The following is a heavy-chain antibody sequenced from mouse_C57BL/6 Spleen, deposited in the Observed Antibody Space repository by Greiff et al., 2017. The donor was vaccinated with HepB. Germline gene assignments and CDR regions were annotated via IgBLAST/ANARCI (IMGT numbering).Heavy chain of an antibody. D-gene: IGHD1-1*01. CDR3: ARDAHYYGSLYFDY. CDR1: GFTFTDYY. CDR2: IRNKANGYTT. Sequence: EVQVVESGGGLVQPGGSLSLSCAASGFTFTDYYMSWVRQPPGKALEWLGFIRNKANGYTTEYSASVKGRLTISRENSQSILYLQMNALRAEDSATYYCARDAHYYGSLYFDYWGQGTTLTVSS. J-gene: IGHJ2*01. V-gene: IGHV7-3*01.